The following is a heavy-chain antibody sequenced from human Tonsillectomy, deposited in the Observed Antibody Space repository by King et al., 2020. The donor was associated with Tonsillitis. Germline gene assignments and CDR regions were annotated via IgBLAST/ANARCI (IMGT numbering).Heavy chain of an antibody. J-gene: IGHJ4*02. CDR2: INHSGST. V-gene: IGHV4-34*01. CDR1: GGSFSGYY. Sequence: VQLQQWGAGLLKPSETLSLTCAVYGGSFSGYYWSWIRQPPGKGLEWIGEINHSGSTHYNPSLKSRVTISVDTSKNQFSLKLCSVTAAATAVYYCARGGGCSGGSCYFVDYWGQGTLVTVSS. CDR3: ARGGGCSGGSCYFVDY. D-gene: IGHD2-15*01.